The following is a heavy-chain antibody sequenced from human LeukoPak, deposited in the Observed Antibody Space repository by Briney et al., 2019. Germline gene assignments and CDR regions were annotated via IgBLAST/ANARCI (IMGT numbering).Heavy chain of an antibody. CDR1: GVTFSSNN. D-gene: IGHD6-13*01. V-gene: IGHV3-30-3*01. CDR3: ATYTTSWSNFDH. J-gene: IGHJ4*02. Sequence: PGGSLRLSCAASGVTFSSNNMHWVRQAPGKGLGWVGFISYDGSNKYYADSVKGRFTISRDNSKNTLYLQLNSLRAEDTAVYYCATYTTSWSNFDHWGQGTLVTVSS. CDR2: ISYDGSNK.